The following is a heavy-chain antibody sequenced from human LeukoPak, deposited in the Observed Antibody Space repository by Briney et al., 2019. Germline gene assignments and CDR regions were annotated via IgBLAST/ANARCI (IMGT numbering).Heavy chain of an antibody. CDR2: INPNSGAT. V-gene: IGHV1-2*02. CDR1: GYTFTGYY. D-gene: IGHD2-8*02. J-gene: IGHJ5*02. Sequence: GPVKVSCKASGYTFTGYYMHLVRQAPGQGREWMGWINPNSGATNYVQKFQGRVTMTRDTSVSTAYMELSRLTSDDTAAYYCARDLVGSTNWFDPWGQGTLVTVSS. CDR3: ARDLVGSTNWFDP.